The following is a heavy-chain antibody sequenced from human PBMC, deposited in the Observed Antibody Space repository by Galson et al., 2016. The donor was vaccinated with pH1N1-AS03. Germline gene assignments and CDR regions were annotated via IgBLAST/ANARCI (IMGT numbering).Heavy chain of an antibody. CDR2: ISSSSPYT. CDR1: GFTFSDYY. V-gene: IGHV3-11*06. D-gene: IGHD1-1*01. Sequence: SLRLSCAASGFTFSDYYMFWIRQAPGKGLEWVSYISSSSPYTNYADSVKGRFSISRDNAKNSLYLQMNSLRAEDTAIYYCARGGTALDFEFWGQGTLVTVCS. J-gene: IGHJ4*02. CDR3: ARGGTALDFEF.